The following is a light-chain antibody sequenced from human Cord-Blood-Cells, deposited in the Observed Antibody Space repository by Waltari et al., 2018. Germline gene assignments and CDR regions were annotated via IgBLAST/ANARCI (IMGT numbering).Light chain of an antibody. CDR2: AAS. CDR3: QQSYSTPIT. CDR1: QSISSY. J-gene: IGKJ5*01. V-gene: IGKV1-39*01. Sequence: DIQMTQSPSSLSASVGDRVTLTCRASQSISSYLNWYQQKPGKAPKLLIYAASSLQSGVPSRFSRSGSGTDFTLTISSLQPEDFATYYCQQSYSTPITFGQGTRLEIK.